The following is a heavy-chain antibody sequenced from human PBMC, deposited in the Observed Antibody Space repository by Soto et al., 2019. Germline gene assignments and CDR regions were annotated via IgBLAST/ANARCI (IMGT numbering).Heavy chain of an antibody. J-gene: IGHJ4*02. V-gene: IGHV3-64D*08. CDR3: VKGPVLRFLEWLSRTYYFDY. Sequence: GGSLRLSCSASGFTFSSYAMHWVRQAPGKGLDYVSAISSNGGSTYYADSVKGRFTISRDNSKNTLYLQMSSLRAEDTAGYYCVKGPVLRFLEWLSRTYYFDYWGQGTLVTVSS. CDR1: GFTFSSYA. D-gene: IGHD3-3*01. CDR2: ISSNGGST.